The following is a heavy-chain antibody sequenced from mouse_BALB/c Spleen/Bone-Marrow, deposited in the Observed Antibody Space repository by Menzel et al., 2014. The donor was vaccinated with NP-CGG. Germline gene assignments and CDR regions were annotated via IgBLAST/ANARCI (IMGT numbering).Heavy chain of an antibody. CDR1: GYLFTSYY. V-gene: IGHV1S135*01. D-gene: IGHD2-3*01. CDR3: ARSYDGYPYAMNY. J-gene: IGHJ4*01. CDR2: FNPFNGGT. Sequence: LQESGPELMKPGASVKISCKASGYLFTSYYMHWAKQSHGESLEWIGYFNPFNGGTSYNQKFKGKATLTVDKSSSTAYMHLSSLTSEDPAVYFCARSYDGYPYAMNYWGQGTSVTVSS.